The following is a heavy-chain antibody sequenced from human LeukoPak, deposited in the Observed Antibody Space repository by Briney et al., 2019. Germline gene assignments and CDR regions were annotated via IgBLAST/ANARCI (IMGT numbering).Heavy chain of an antibody. CDR2: IYYSGST. CDR1: GGSISSSSYY. CDR3: ARVYSSSWFDAFDI. D-gene: IGHD6-13*01. Sequence: SETLSLTCTVSGGSISSSSYYWGWIRQPPGKGLEWIGSIYYSGSTYYNPSLKSRVTISVDTSKNQFSLKLSSVTAADTAVYYCARVYSSSWFDAFDIWGQGTMVTVSS. J-gene: IGHJ3*02. V-gene: IGHV4-39*07.